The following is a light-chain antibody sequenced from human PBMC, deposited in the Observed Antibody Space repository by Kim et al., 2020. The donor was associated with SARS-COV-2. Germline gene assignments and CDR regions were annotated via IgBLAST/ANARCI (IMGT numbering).Light chain of an antibody. Sequence: QSALTQPPSASGSPGQSVTISCTGTSSDVGGHNYVSWYQQYQGKAPKLLIYDVSKRPSGVPDRLSGSKSGNTASLTVSGLQADDEAEYYCSSYTDIVLFGGGTQLTVL. V-gene: IGLV2-8*01. CDR1: SSDVGGHNY. CDR3: SSYTDIVL. CDR2: DVS. J-gene: IGLJ3*02.